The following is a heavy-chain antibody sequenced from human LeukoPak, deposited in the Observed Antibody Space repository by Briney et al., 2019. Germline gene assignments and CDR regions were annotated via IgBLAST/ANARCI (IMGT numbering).Heavy chain of an antibody. CDR2: IRHDGSEK. Sequence: PGGSLRLSRVASGFSFSSFWMTWVRQAPGKGLEGVANIRHDGSEKSCVDSVKGRLTISRDNTKNSPYLQMNSLGGEDTAVYYCARYCLGSFDVWGQGTMVTVSS. CDR3: ARYCLGSFDV. D-gene: IGHD2-15*01. V-gene: IGHV3-7*04. J-gene: IGHJ3*01. CDR1: GFSFSSFW.